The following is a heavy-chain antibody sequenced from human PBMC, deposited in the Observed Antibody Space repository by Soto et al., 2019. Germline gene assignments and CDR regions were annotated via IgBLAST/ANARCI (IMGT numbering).Heavy chain of an antibody. V-gene: IGHV1-18*04. CDR3: ARWISGGYSDWFDP. J-gene: IGHJ5*02. CDR2: INVDNGET. D-gene: IGHD1-26*01. CDR1: GYNFMRYG. Sequence: QVQLVQSGAEVKKPGASVKVSCKASGYNFMRYGFTWVRQAPGQGLEWMGWINVDNGETKYPQKIQRRGTMTTDTSTSTVYMELRSLTSDDTAVYYCARWISGGYSDWFDPWGHGTLVTVSS.